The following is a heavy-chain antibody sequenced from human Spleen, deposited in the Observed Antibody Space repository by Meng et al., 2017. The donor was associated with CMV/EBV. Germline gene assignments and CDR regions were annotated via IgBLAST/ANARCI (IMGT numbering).Heavy chain of an antibody. J-gene: IGHJ4*02. V-gene: IGHV4-39*07. CDR1: GGSLSSSTYY. D-gene: IGHD1-1*01. CDR2: MYYTGTT. CDR3: GSVKRLGIDH. Sequence: LQLQEPGPGLVKPSETLSLTCSVSGGSLSSSTYYWGWIRQPPGKGLEWIGTMYYTGTTYYNPSLKSRVTISLNTSKNQFSLKLTSLTAADTAMYYCGSVKRLGIDHWGQGTLVTVSS.